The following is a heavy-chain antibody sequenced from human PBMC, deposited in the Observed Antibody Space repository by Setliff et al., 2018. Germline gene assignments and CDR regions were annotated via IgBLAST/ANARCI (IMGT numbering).Heavy chain of an antibody. CDR2: ISAYNGNT. V-gene: IGHV1-18*01. J-gene: IGHJ6*02. CDR1: GYTFTSYG. CDR3: ARDQWPYYYDSSGYYSSYYYYGMDV. Sequence: GASVKVSCKASGYTFTSYGISWVRQAPGQGLEWMGWISAYNGNTNYAQKLQGRVTMTTDTSTSTAYMELRSLRSDDTAVYYCARDQWPYYYDSSGYYSSYYYYGMDVWGQGTTVTVSS. D-gene: IGHD3-22*01.